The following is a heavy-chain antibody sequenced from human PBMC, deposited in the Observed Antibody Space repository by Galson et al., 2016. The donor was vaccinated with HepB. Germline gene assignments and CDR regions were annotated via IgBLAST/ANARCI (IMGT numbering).Heavy chain of an antibody. D-gene: IGHD1-26*01. Sequence: SLRLSCAASGFTFINFAMSWVRQAPGKGLEWVSAISTTCHVTYYADSVKGRFTISRDNSKDTLYLQMNSLRAEDTAVYYCAKRVGAAARGWFDPWGQGTLVTVSS. J-gene: IGHJ5*02. CDR1: GFTFINFA. CDR3: AKRVGAAARGWFDP. V-gene: IGHV3-23*01. CDR2: ISTTCHVT.